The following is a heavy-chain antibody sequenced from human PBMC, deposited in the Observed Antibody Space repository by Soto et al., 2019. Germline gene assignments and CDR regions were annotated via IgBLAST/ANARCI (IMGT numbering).Heavy chain of an antibody. D-gene: IGHD4-17*01. V-gene: IGHV3-23*01. CDR2: ISGSGGST. Sequence: GGSLRLSCAASGFTFSSYAMSWVRQAPGKGLEWVSAISGSGGSTYYADSVKGRFTISRDNSKNTLYLQMNSLRAEDTAVYYCAKGDYGDYFGNYYYYYMDVWGKGTTVTVSS. J-gene: IGHJ6*03. CDR1: GFTFSSYA. CDR3: AKGDYGDYFGNYYYYYMDV.